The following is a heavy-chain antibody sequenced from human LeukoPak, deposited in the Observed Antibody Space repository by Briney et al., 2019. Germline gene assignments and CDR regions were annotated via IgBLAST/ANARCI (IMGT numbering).Heavy chain of an antibody. CDR2: ISSSSSYI. CDR1: GFTFSSYS. V-gene: IGHV3-21*01. Sequence: GGSLRLSCAASGFTFSSYSMNWVRQAPGKGLEWVSSISSSSSYIYYADSVKGRFTISRDNAKNSLYLQMNSLRAEDTAVYYCARARGSDAFDIWGQGTMVTVSS. CDR3: ARARGSDAFDI. D-gene: IGHD1-26*01. J-gene: IGHJ3*02.